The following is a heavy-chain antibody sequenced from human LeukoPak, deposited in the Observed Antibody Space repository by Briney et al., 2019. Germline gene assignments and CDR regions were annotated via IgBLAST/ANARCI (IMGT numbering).Heavy chain of an antibody. V-gene: IGHV1-2*02. D-gene: IGHD6-19*01. CDR3: ARVGYSSGWYEAFDI. Sequence: ASVKVSCKASGYTFSDYYLHWVRQAPGQGLEWMGWINPNSGVTNYAQKFQGRVTMTRDTSISTAYMELSRLRSDDTAVYYCARVGYSSGWYEAFDIWGQGTMVTVSS. J-gene: IGHJ3*02. CDR2: INPNSGVT. CDR1: GYTFSDYY.